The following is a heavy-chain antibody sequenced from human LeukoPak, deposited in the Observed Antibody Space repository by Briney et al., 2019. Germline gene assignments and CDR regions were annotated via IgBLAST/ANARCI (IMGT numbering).Heavy chain of an antibody. D-gene: IGHD3-16*01. Sequence: GGSLRLSCAASGFTFSSYGMHWVRQAPGKGLEWVAFIRYDGSNKYYADSVKGRFTISRDNSKNTLYLQMNSLRAEDTAVYCCACSRGEALDPFDYWGQGTLVTVSS. CDR3: ACSRGEALDPFDY. CDR1: GFTFSSYG. CDR2: IRYDGSNK. J-gene: IGHJ4*02. V-gene: IGHV3-30*02.